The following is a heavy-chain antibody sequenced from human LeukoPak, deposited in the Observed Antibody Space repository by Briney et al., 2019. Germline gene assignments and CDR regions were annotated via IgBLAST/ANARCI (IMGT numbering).Heavy chain of an antibody. Sequence: GGSLRLSCTASGFTFSSYSMNWVRQAPGKGLEWLSYITSSSSSIFYADSVKGRFTISRDNSKNTLSLQMNSLRAEDTAVYYCARLLPSLNYMDVWGKGTTVTVSS. CDR2: ITSSSSSI. J-gene: IGHJ6*03. CDR1: GFTFSSYS. V-gene: IGHV3-48*01. CDR3: ARLLPSLNYMDV.